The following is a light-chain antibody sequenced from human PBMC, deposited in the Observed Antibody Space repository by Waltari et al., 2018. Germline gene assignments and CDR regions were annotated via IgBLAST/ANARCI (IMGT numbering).Light chain of an antibody. J-gene: IGLJ7*01. V-gene: IGLV2-11*01. CDR3: CSYAGSYTFV. CDR2: DVV. Sequence: QSALTQPRSVSGSPGQSVTISRSGTSSDVGSYNFVSWYQQHPGNAPKLLIYDVVKRPSGVPDRFSGSKSGNTASLTISGLQTEDESDYYCCSYAGSYTFVFGGGTQLTVL. CDR1: SSDVGSYNF.